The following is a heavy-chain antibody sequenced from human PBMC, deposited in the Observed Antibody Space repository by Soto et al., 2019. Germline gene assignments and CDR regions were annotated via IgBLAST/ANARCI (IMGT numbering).Heavy chain of an antibody. J-gene: IGHJ6*02. D-gene: IGHD6-19*01. CDR1: GGSISSGGYY. CDR3: ARVQRVADPTNYYYYYGMDV. V-gene: IGHV4-31*03. Sequence: TLSLTCTVSGGSISSGGYYWSWLRQHPGKGLVWIGYIYYSGSTYYHPSLKSRVTISVDTSKNQFSLKLSSVTAADTAVYYCARVQRVADPTNYYYYYGMDVWGQGTTVTVSS. CDR2: IYYSGST.